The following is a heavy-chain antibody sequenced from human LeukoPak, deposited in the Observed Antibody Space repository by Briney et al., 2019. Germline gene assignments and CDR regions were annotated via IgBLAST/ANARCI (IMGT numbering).Heavy chain of an antibody. CDR3: ARGPRGSSSYYYYYYGMDV. V-gene: IGHV4-59*12. D-gene: IGHD6-6*01. Sequence: SETLSLTCTVSGGSISSYYWSWIRQPPGKGLEWIGYIYYSGTTNYNPSLKSRVTISVDTSKNQFSLKLSSVTAADTAVYYCARGPRGSSSYYYYYYGMDVWGQGTTVTVSS. CDR1: GGSISSYY. CDR2: IYYSGTT. J-gene: IGHJ6*02.